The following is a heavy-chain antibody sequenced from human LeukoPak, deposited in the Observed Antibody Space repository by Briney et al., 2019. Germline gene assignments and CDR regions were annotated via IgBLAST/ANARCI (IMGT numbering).Heavy chain of an antibody. CDR1: GFTFSSYA. D-gene: IGHD1-14*01. J-gene: IGHJ4*02. Sequence: SGGSLRLSCAASGFTFSSYAMHWVRQAPGKGLEYVSAISSNGGSTYYANSVKGRFTISRDNSKNTLYLQMNSLRAEDTAVYYCARVGNRVFKERGYFDYWGQGTLVTVSS. CDR2: ISSNGGST. V-gene: IGHV3-64*01. CDR3: ARVGNRVFKERGYFDY.